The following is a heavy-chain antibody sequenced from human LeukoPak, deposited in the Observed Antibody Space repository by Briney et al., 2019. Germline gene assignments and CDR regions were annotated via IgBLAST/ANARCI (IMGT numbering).Heavy chain of an antibody. J-gene: IGHJ5*02. V-gene: IGHV1-18*01. CDR1: GYTFTSYG. Sequence: GASVKVSCKASGYTFTSYGISWVRQAPGQGLEWMGWISAYNGNTNYAQKLQGRVTMTTDTSTSTAYMELRSLRSDDTAVYYCARDGVLLWFGEFNWFDPWGQGTLVTVSS. D-gene: IGHD3-10*01. CDR2: ISAYNGNT. CDR3: ARDGVLLWFGEFNWFDP.